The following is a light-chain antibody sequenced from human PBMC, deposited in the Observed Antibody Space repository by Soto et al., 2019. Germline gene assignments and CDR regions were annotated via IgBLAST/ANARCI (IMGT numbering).Light chain of an antibody. J-gene: IGLJ1*01. CDR1: SSDVGGSNY. CDR2: EVS. V-gene: IGLV2-14*01. Sequence: QSALTQPASVSGSPGQSITISCTGTSSDVGGSNYVSWYQHHPGKAPKLMIYEVSYRPSGVSNRFSGSKSGNTASLTISGLQGEDEADYYCSSYTSSSTPEYVFGTGTKVTVL. CDR3: SSYTSSSTPEYV.